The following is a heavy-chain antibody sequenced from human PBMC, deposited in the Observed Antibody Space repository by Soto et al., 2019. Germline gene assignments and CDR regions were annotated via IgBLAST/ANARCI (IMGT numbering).Heavy chain of an antibody. D-gene: IGHD2-15*01. CDR2: IIPIFGTA. J-gene: IGHJ6*02. Sequence: QVQLVQSGAEVKKPGSSVKVSCKASGGTFSSYAISWVRQAPGQGPEWMGGIIPIFGTANYAQKFQGRVTITADESTSTAYMELSSMRSEDTAVYYCARDSCSGGSCYGGGYYYYGMDVWGQGTTVTVSS. CDR3: ARDSCSGGSCYGGGYYYYGMDV. V-gene: IGHV1-69*01. CDR1: GGTFSSYA.